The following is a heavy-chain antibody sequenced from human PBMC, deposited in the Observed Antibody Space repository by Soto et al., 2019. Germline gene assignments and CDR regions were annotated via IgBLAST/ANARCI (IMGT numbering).Heavy chain of an antibody. Sequence: EVQLVESGGGLVQPGGSLKLSCAASGFIFSGSAIHWVRQASGKGLEWVGRIRSRANNFATSSAASVKGRFTFSRDDSKNTAYLQMNTLKPEATAVDYCARGQGAAIGDYYYHGMDVWGQGTPVTVSS. D-gene: IGHD2-2*02. CDR2: IRSRANNFAT. J-gene: IGHJ6*02. CDR1: GFIFSGSA. V-gene: IGHV3-73*02. CDR3: ARGQGAAIGDYYYHGMDV.